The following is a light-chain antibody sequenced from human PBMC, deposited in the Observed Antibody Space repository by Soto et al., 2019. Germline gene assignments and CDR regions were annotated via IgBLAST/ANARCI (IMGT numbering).Light chain of an antibody. V-gene: IGLV2-18*02. J-gene: IGLJ1*01. CDR2: EVS. CDR1: SSDVGSYNR. Sequence: QSALTQPPSVSGSPGQSVTISCTGTSSDVGSYNRVSWYQQPPGTAPKLMIFEVSNRPSGVPDRFSGSKSGNTASLTISGLQAEDEADYFCSSYVGDSAYAFGTGTKVTVL. CDR3: SSYVGDSAYA.